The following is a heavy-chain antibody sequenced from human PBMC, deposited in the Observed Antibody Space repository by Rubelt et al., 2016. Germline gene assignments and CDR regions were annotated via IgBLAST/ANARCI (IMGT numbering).Heavy chain of an antibody. V-gene: IGHV4-59*08. CDR1: GGSISSFY. CDR2: IYYSGST. J-gene: IGHJ6*02. CDR3: ATQRDHDYGDDYYYYGMDV. Sequence: QVQLQESGPGLVKPSETLSLTCTVSGGSISSFYWSWIRQPPGKGLEWIGYIYYSGSTNYNPSLKSRVTISVDTSKNQFSLKLSSVTAADTAVYYCATQRDHDYGDDYYYYGMDVWGQGTTGTVSS. D-gene: IGHD4-17*01.